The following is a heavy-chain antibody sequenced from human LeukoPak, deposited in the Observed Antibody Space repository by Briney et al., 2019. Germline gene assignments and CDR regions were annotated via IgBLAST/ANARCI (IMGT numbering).Heavy chain of an antibody. CDR1: GFTVSSNF. CDR2: IYSDGGI. Sequence: GGSLRLSCAASGFTVSSNFMSWVRQAPGKGLEWVSTIYSDGGIYYADSVKGRFTTSRDNSKNTLYLQMSSLRAEDTAIYYCASLKGSTSDYWGQGTLVIVSA. V-gene: IGHV3-53*01. J-gene: IGHJ4*02. CDR3: ASLKGSTSDY. D-gene: IGHD2-2*01.